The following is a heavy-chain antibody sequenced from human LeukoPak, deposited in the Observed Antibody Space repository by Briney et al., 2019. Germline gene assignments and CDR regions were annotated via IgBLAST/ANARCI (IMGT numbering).Heavy chain of an antibody. CDR3: AKVKGLWFSYGMDV. V-gene: IGHV3-23*01. Sequence: PGGSLRLSCAASGFTFSSYAMSWVRQAPGKGLKWFSAISGSGGSTYYADSVKGRFTISRDNSKNTLYLQMNSLRAEDTAVYYCAKVKGLWFSYGMDVWGQGTTVTVSS. CDR2: ISGSGGST. D-gene: IGHD5-18*01. CDR1: GFTFSSYA. J-gene: IGHJ6*02.